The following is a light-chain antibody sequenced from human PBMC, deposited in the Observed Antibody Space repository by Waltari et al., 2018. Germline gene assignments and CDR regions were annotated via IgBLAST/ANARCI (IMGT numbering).Light chain of an antibody. J-gene: IGKJ4*01. CDR1: QGTSHH. V-gene: IGKV3-11*01. Sequence: EIALNQSPVSASLSTVERATLSCRASQGTSHHLVWYKHKPGQAPRLLIYDASNRATGIPARFSGSGSGTDFTLTISSLEPEDFAVYYCQQRSNWPLTFGGGTKVEIK. CDR2: DAS. CDR3: QQRSNWPLT.